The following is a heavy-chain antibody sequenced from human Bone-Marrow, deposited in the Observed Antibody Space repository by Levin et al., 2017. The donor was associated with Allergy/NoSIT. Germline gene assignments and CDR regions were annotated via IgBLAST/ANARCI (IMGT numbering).Heavy chain of an antibody. D-gene: IGHD2-2*01. CDR3: AKISALVAGDIY. V-gene: IGHV3-23*01. CDR1: GFTFSTYG. J-gene: IGHJ4*02. Sequence: GESLKISCAASGFTFSTYGMSWVRQAPGKGLEWVSGIVGTGYNTYYSDSVKGRFTISRDNSKNMVYLQMDSLRVKDTAIYYCAKISALVAGDIYWGQGTLVTVS. CDR2: IVGTGYNT.